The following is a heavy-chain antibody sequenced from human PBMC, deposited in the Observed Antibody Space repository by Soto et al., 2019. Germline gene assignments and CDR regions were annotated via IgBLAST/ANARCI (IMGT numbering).Heavy chain of an antibody. CDR3: SSRVTDAPT. Sequence: SLRLSCAASGFTFSSYNINWVRQAPGKGLEWIGETLYSGRTNYNSSLNSRVTISIDKSKKQFSLNISSVTAADTAVYYCSSRVTDAPTWGQGTLVTVSS. CDR1: GFTFSSYNI. V-gene: IGHV4-4*02. D-gene: IGHD3-10*01. J-gene: IGHJ5*02. CDR2: TLYSGRT.